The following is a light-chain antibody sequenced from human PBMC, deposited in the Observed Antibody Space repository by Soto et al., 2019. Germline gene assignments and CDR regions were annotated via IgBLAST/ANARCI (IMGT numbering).Light chain of an antibody. CDR2: GAS. V-gene: IGKV3D-7*01. CDR1: QSVISSY. CDR3: QQYYNCPRT. J-gene: IGKJ5*01. Sequence: EIVLTQSPGTLSLSPGERATLSCRSSQSVISSYLAWYQQKPGQAPRLLIYGASTRATGLPARFSGTGSGTEFTLTINSLQAEDSAVYYCQQYYNCPRTFGQGTRLEI.